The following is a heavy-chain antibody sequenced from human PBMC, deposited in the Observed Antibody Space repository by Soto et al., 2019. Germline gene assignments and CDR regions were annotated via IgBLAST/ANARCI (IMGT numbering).Heavy chain of an antibody. V-gene: IGHV2-5*02. CDR3: AHSPEPEVVYEGNNWFDP. CDR2: IYWDDDK. J-gene: IGHJ5*02. D-gene: IGHD2-8*02. CDR1: GFSLSTSGVG. Sequence: SGPTLVNPTQTLTLTCTFSGFSLSTSGVGVGWIRQPPGKALEWLALIYWDDDKRYSPSLKSRLTITKDTSKNQVVLTMTNMDPVDTATYYCAHSPEPEVVYEGNNWFDPWGQGTLVTVSS.